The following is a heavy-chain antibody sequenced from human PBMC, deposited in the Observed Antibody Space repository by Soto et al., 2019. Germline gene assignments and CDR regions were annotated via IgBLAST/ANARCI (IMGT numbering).Heavy chain of an antibody. Sequence: LRLSCAASGFTFSSYAMSWVRQAPGKGMEWVAAISGSGGSTYYADSVKGRFTISRENSKNTLYLQMNSLRAEDAAVYYCAKDLVGSNADYYDYWGQGTLVTVSS. J-gene: IGHJ4*02. CDR3: AKDLVGSNADYYDY. V-gene: IGHV3-23*01. CDR1: GFTFSSYA. CDR2: ISGSGGST. D-gene: IGHD2-15*01.